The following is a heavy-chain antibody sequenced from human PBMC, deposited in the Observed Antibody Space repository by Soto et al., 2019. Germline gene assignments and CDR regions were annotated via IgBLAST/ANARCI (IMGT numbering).Heavy chain of an antibody. CDR2: IYHSGST. J-gene: IGHJ4*02. V-gene: IGHV4-38-2*01. CDR3: ANNYDSSGYLYYFDY. Sequence: SETLSLTCAVSGYSISSGYYWGWIRQPPGKGLEWIGSIYHSGSTYYNPSLKSRVTISVDTSKNQFSLKLSSVTAADTAVYYCANNYDSSGYLYYFDYWGQGTLVTVSS. D-gene: IGHD3-22*01. CDR1: GYSISSGYY.